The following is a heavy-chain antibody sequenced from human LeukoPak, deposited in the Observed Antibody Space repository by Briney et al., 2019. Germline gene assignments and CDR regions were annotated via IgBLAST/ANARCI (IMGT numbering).Heavy chain of an antibody. Sequence: PGGSLRLSCAASGFRFSSYAMSCVRQAPGKGLEWVSAISGSGVSTYYADSVKGRFTVSRDNAQNSLYLQMNSLRAEDTALYYCVKDTYSAIAAFGTTNIFDYWGQGTLVTVSS. CDR2: ISGSGVST. CDR1: GFRFSSYA. V-gene: IGHV3-23*01. J-gene: IGHJ4*02. D-gene: IGHD6-13*01. CDR3: VKDTYSAIAAFGTTNIFDY.